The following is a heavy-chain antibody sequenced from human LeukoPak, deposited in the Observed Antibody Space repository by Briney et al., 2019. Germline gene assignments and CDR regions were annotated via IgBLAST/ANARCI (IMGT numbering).Heavy chain of an antibody. CDR1: GYTLTELS. J-gene: IGHJ6*02. Sequence: ASVKVSCKVSGYTLTELSMHWVRQAPGQGLEWMGWINPNSGGTNYAQKFQGWVTMTRDTSISTAYMELSRLRSDDTAVYYCARSPGRGYSYGFGYYYYGMDVWGQGTTVTVSS. D-gene: IGHD5-18*01. CDR3: ARSPGRGYSYGFGYYYYGMDV. CDR2: INPNSGGT. V-gene: IGHV1-2*04.